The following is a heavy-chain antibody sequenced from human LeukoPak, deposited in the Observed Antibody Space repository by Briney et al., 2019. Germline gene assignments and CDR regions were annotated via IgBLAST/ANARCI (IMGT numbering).Heavy chain of an antibody. CDR3: ARNPYYDYGDYVPFDY. V-gene: IGHV3-21*01. Sequence: GGSLRLSCAAAGFTFSSYSMNWVRQAPGKGLEWVSSISSSSSYIYYADSVKGRFTISRDNAKNSLYLQMNSLRAEDTAVYYCARNPYYDYGDYVPFDYWGQGTLVTVSS. D-gene: IGHD4-17*01. CDR1: GFTFSSYS. CDR2: ISSSSSYI. J-gene: IGHJ4*02.